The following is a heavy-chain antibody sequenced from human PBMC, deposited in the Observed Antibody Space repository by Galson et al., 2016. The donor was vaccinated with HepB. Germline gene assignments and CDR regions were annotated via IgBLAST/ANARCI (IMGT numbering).Heavy chain of an antibody. CDR2: IYSGGST. D-gene: IGHD3-3*01. CDR3: AREPATYYDFWSCYYN. J-gene: IGHJ4*02. V-gene: IGHV3-53*01. Sequence: SLRLSCAASGFTVSSNYMSWVRQAPGKGLEWVSVIYSGGSTYYADSVKGRFSISRDNSKNTLYLQMNSLRAEDTAVYYCAREPATYYDFWSCYYNRGQGTLVTVSS. CDR1: GFTVSSNY.